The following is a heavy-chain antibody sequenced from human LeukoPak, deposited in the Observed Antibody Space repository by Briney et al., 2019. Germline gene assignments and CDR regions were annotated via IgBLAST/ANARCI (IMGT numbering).Heavy chain of an antibody. D-gene: IGHD3-3*01. Sequence: SETLSLTCAVSGGSINSGGYSWSWIRQPPGKGLEWIGYIYDSGSTYYNPSLKSRVTISVDTSKNQFSLKLSSVTAADSAVYYCARRTARSITIFGVVTPYYFDYWGQGTLATVSS. J-gene: IGHJ4*02. CDR3: ARRTARSITIFGVVTPYYFDY. CDR2: IYDSGST. CDR1: GGSINSGGYS. V-gene: IGHV4-30-4*07.